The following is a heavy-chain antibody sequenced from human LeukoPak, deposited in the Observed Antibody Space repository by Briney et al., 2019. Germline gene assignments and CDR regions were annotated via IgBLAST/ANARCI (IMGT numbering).Heavy chain of an antibody. D-gene: IGHD2-2*01. J-gene: IGHJ4*02. CDR3: ASEFFPRGVVVAEGY. V-gene: IGHV4-39*07. CDR2: IYYSGST. Sequence: PSETLSLTCTVSGGSISSSSYYWGWIRQPPGKGLEWIGSIYYSGSTYYNPSFKSRVTISVDTSKNQFSLKLSSVTAADTAVYYCASEFFPRGVVVAEGYWGQGTLVTVSS. CDR1: GGSISSSSYY.